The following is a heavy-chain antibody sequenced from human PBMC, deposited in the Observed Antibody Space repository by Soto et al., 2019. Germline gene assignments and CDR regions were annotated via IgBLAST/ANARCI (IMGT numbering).Heavy chain of an antibody. J-gene: IGHJ4*02. Sequence: QITLKESGPTLVRPTQTLTLTCAFSGFSLSTSGVGVGWIRQPPGKALEWLAVIYWDDSKHYSPSLRSRLTITKDTSKNLVVLTMTNMDPMDTGTYFCAHKGPEDWPLDYWGQGPLVTVSS. CDR2: IYWDDSK. CDR3: AHKGPEDWPLDY. D-gene: IGHD3-9*01. CDR1: GFSLSTSGVG. V-gene: IGHV2-5*02.